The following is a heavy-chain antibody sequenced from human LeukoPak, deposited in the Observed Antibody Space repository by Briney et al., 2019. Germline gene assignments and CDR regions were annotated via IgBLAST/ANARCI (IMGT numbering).Heavy chain of an antibody. J-gene: IGHJ4*02. V-gene: IGHV1-69*02. CDR1: GGTFSSYT. Sequence: SAKVSCKASGGTFSSYTISWVRQAPGQGLEWRGRIIPILGIANYAQKFQGRVTITADKSTSTAYMELSSLRSEDTAVYYCARGVEMATILDYWGQGTLVTVSS. CDR2: IIPILGIA. D-gene: IGHD5-24*01. CDR3: ARGVEMATILDY.